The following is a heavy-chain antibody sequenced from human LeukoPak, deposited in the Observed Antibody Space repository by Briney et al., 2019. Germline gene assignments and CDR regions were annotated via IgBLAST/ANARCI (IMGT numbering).Heavy chain of an antibody. J-gene: IGHJ3*02. D-gene: IGHD3-22*01. CDR3: ARSGGYDSSGSTDAFDI. CDR2: IYHSGST. Sequence: SETLSLTCAVSGGSISSVGYSWSWIRQPPGKGLEWIGYIYHSGSTYYNPSLKSRVTISVDRSKNQFSLKLSSVTAADTAVYYCARSGGYDSSGSTDAFDIWGQGTMVTVSS. V-gene: IGHV4-30-2*01. CDR1: GGSISSVGYS.